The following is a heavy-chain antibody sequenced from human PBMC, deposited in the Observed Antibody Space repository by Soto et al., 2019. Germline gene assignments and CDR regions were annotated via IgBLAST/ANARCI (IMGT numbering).Heavy chain of an antibody. V-gene: IGHV4-4*02. CDR2: IYHSGST. D-gene: IGHD2-15*01. J-gene: IGHJ6*02. Sequence: QVQLQESGPGLVKPSGTLSLTCAVSGGSISSSNWWSWVRQPPGKGLEWIGEIYHSGSTNYNPSLESRVTISVDKSKTPFSLKLSSVTAADTAVYYCARRYCSGGSCYPSNYGMDVWGQGTTVTVAS. CDR1: GGSISSSNW. CDR3: ARRYCSGGSCYPSNYGMDV.